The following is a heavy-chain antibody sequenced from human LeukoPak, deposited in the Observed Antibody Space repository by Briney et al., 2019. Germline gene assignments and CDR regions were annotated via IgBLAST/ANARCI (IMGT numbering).Heavy chain of an antibody. Sequence: SETLSLTCTVSGGSISSGGYYWRWIRQHPGKGLEWIGYIYYSGSTYYNPSLKSRVTISVDTSKNQFSLKLSSVTAADTAVYYCGGQLGVGGGLDYWGQGTLVTVSS. D-gene: IGHD6-6*01. V-gene: IGHV4-31*03. J-gene: IGHJ4*02. CDR2: IYYSGST. CDR1: GGSISSGGYY. CDR3: GGQLGVGGGLDY.